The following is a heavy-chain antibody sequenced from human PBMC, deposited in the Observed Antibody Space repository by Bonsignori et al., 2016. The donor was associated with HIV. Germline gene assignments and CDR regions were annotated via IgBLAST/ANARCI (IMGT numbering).Heavy chain of an antibody. CDR3: ATGRFLEWLLDY. V-gene: IGHV4-39*07. J-gene: IGHJ4*02. D-gene: IGHD3-3*01. Sequence: RQAPGKGLEWIGSIYYSGSTYYNPSLKSRVTISVDTSKNQFSLKLSSVTAADTAVYYCATGRFLEWLLDYWGQGTLVTVSS. CDR2: IYYSGST.